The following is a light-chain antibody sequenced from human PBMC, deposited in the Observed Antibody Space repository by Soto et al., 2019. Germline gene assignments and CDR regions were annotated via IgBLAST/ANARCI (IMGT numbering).Light chain of an antibody. CDR2: DVS. Sequence: QSALTQPASVSGSPGQSLTISCTGTSSDVGAYNFVSWYQQQPGKAPQLMIYDVSNRPPGVSSRMSGSKSGNTASLTISGLQAEDEADYYCSSYSSSSMYVFGTGTKVTVL. CDR1: SSDVGAYNF. V-gene: IGLV2-14*01. CDR3: SSYSSSSMYV. J-gene: IGLJ1*01.